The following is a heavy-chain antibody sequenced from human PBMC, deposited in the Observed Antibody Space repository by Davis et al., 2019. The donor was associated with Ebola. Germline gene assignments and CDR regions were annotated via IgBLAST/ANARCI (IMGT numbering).Heavy chain of an antibody. D-gene: IGHD6-19*01. Sequence: ASVKVSCKASGYTFTSYAMHWVRQAPGQRLEWMGWINAGNGNTKYSQKFQGRVTITRDTSASTAYMELSSLRSEDTAVYYCARDRRQWLGTYYYYYGMDVWGKGTTVTVSS. J-gene: IGHJ6*04. CDR1: GYTFTSYA. CDR2: INAGNGNT. V-gene: IGHV1-3*01. CDR3: ARDRRQWLGTYYYYYGMDV.